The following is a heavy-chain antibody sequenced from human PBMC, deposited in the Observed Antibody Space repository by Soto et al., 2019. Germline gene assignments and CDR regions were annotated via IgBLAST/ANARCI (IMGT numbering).Heavy chain of an antibody. CDR3: AKMGVAATRPAVGSFDY. V-gene: IGHV3-23*01. CDR1: GFTFSSYA. J-gene: IGHJ4*02. Sequence: GGSLRLSCAASGFTFSSYAISWVRQAPGKGLEWVSAISGSGGSTYYADSVKGRLTISRDNSKNTLYLQMNSLRAEDTAVYYCAKMGVAATRPAVGSFDYWGQGTLVTVSS. D-gene: IGHD2-15*01. CDR2: ISGSGGST.